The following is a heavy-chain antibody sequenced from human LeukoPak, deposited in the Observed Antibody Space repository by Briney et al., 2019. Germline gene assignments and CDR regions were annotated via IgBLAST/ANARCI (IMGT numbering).Heavy chain of an antibody. Sequence: SVKVSCKASGGTFSSYAISWVRQALGQGLEWMGGIIPIFGTANYAQKFQGRVTITADESTSTAYMELSSLRSEDTAVYYCASDVASDELGYCTNGVCYGPMDVWGKGTTVTVSS. D-gene: IGHD2-8*01. V-gene: IGHV1-69*13. CDR2: IIPIFGTA. CDR3: ASDVASDELGYCTNGVCYGPMDV. CDR1: GGTFSSYA. J-gene: IGHJ6*03.